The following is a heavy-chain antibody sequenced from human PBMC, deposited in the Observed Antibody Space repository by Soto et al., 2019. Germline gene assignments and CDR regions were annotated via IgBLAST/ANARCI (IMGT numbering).Heavy chain of an antibody. J-gene: IGHJ4*02. V-gene: IGHV3-21*01. CDR2: ISSSSSYI. CDR3: ARDNARGDYSIDY. CDR1: GFTFSSYS. D-gene: IGHD4-17*01. Sequence: EVQLVESGGGLVKPGGSLRLSCAASGFTFSSYSMNWVRQAPGKGLEWVSSISSSSSYIYYEDSVKGRFTISRDNAKISLYLQMNSLRAEDTAVYYCARDNARGDYSIDYWGQGTLVTVSS.